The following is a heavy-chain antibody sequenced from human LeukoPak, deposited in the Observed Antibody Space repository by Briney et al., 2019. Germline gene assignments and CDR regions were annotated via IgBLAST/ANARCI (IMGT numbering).Heavy chain of an antibody. V-gene: IGHV1-2*02. CDR3: ARAPSIVVVTVIPNFDY. Sequence: ASVKVSCKASGYTFTGYYMHWVRQAPGQGLEWMGWINPNSGGTNYAQKLQGRVTMTTDTSTSTAYMELRSLRSDDTAVYYCARAPSIVVVTVIPNFDYWGQGTLVTVSS. CDR2: INPNSGGT. J-gene: IGHJ4*02. CDR1: GYTFTGYY. D-gene: IGHD2-21*02.